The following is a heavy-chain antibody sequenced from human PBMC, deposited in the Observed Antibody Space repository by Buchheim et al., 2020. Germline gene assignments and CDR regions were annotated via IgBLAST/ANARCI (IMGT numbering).Heavy chain of an antibody. CDR2: ISYDGSNK. CDR1: GFTFSSYA. V-gene: IGHV3-30-3*01. CDR3: ARDRGYHFDY. Sequence: QVQLVESGGGVVQPGRSLRLSCAASGFTFSSYAMHWVRQAPGEGLEWVAVISYDGSNKYYADSVKGRFTISRDNSKNTLYLQMNSLRAEDTAVYYCARDRGYHFDYWGQGTL. D-gene: IGHD5-12*01. J-gene: IGHJ4*02.